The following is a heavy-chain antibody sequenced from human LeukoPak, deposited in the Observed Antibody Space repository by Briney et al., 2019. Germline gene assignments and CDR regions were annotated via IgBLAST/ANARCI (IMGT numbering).Heavy chain of an antibody. CDR1: GFSFSNYG. CDR2: LSFDESQE. J-gene: IGHJ2*01. CDR3: TRGEEGWYFDV. Sequence: PGGSLRLSCVASGFSFSNYGMHWVRQAPSRGLEWLGVLSFDESQEYYAESVKGRFTISRDNSRKTVYLQMNSLRGDDTGVYYCTRGEEGWYFDVWGRGTMVTVSS. V-gene: IGHV3-33*01.